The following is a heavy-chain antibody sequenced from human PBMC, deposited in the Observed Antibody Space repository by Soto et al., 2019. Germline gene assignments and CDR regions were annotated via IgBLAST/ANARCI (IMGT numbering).Heavy chain of an antibody. CDR2: IKSKVDGGTT. V-gene: IGHV3-15*07. D-gene: IGHD3-3*01. CDR3: TTDSDFSTRLVRFDY. CDR1: GCTFTTAW. Sequence: GGSLRLSCAASGCTFTTAWINWVRQAPGKGLEWVGRIKSKVDGGTTDFAAPVKGRFAISRDDSRSMMYMQMNSLKIEDTAVYYCTTDSDFSTRLVRFDYWGRGTLVTVSS. J-gene: IGHJ4*01.